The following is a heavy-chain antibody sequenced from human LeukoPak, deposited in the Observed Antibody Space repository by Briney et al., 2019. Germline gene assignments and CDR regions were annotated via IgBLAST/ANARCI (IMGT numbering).Heavy chain of an antibody. CDR1: GFTFSRYS. D-gene: IGHD2-2*01. J-gene: IGHJ1*01. Sequence: GSLVLSFATSGFTFSRYSMNLIRQAPGKGLEGVSSISSSTSYIYYADSVKGRFTISKDNAKNSLYLQMNSLRAEDTAVYYCARVIQLPKEYFQHWGQGTLVTVSS. CDR2: ISSSTSYI. CDR3: ARVIQLPKEYFQH. V-gene: IGHV3-21*01.